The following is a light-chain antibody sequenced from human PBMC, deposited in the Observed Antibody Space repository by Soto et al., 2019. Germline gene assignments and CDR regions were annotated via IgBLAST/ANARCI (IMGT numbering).Light chain of an antibody. Sequence: DIQMTQSTSSLSASVGDRVTITCRANQSINFYLNWYQQKPGKVPKLLIYAASTLQSGVPSRFSGSGSGTDFTLTISSLQPEDVATYYCQKYNSAPWTFGQGTKVDIK. CDR2: AAS. CDR1: QSINFY. V-gene: IGKV1-27*01. CDR3: QKYNSAPWT. J-gene: IGKJ1*01.